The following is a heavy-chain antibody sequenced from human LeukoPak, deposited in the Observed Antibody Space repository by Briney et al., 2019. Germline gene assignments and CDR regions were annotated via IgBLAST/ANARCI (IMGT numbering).Heavy chain of an antibody. D-gene: IGHD3-22*01. CDR3: ARDTTLSMVITATTTYHYFDYIDV. Sequence: SVTVSLKPSVGTLTIYAICWVRLAPAQGLEWMGGVFPIFGEANYAQKFQGRVTITADKSTSTAYMELCSLRSEDTAIYYCARDTTLSMVITATTTYHYFDYIDVWGKGTTVTISS. CDR2: VFPIFGEA. V-gene: IGHV1-69*06. CDR1: VGTLTIYA. J-gene: IGHJ6*03.